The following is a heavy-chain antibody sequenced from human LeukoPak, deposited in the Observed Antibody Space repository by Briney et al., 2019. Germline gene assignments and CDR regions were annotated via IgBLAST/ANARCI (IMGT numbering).Heavy chain of an antibody. J-gene: IGHJ2*01. CDR1: GASINTYY. V-gene: IGHV4-59*01. D-gene: IGHD3-16*01. Sequence: SETLSLTCTVSGASINTYYWSWIRQPPGKGLEWIGIIYDHGRTEYNPSLKSRVSISVDTSKNQVSLRLNSVTPADTAVYYCARGLAGRASGAVYFDLWGRGALVTVSS. CDR3: ARGLAGRASGAVYFDL. CDR2: IYDHGRT.